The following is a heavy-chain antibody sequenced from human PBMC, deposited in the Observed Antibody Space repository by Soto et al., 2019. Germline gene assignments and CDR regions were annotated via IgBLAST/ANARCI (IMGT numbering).Heavy chain of an antibody. D-gene: IGHD1-26*01. Sequence: QVELVESGGGVVQPGKSLRLSCAASGFTFSSYAIHWVRQAPGKGLEWVAVISYDGSNKFYADSVKGRFTISRDNSNDTVYLQMDSLRAEDTAVYYCAKGLLAIVGTTLPRDAFNIWGQGTMVTVSS. CDR3: AKGLLAIVGTTLPRDAFNI. J-gene: IGHJ3*02. CDR2: ISYDGSNK. CDR1: GFTFSSYA. V-gene: IGHV3-30*18.